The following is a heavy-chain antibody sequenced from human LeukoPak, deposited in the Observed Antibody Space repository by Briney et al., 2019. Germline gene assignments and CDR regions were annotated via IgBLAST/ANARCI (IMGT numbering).Heavy chain of an antibody. CDR3: AKDRALYSSYYFDY. CDR2: ISGSGGST. CDR1: GFTFSSYA. J-gene: IGHJ4*02. D-gene: IGHD6-6*01. Sequence: PGGSLRLSCAASGFTFSSYAMSWVGQAPGKGLEWVSAISGSGGSTYYADSVKGRFTISRDNAKNSLYLQMNSLRAEDTALYYCAKDRALYSSYYFDYWGQGTLVTVSS. V-gene: IGHV3-23*01.